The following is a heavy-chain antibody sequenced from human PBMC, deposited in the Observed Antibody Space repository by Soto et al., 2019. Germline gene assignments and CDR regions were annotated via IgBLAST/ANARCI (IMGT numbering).Heavy chain of an antibody. CDR2: ISVDGSKK. CDR1: GFTFRNYG. V-gene: IGHV3-30*03. Sequence: QVQLVESGGGVVQPGRSLRLSCEASGFTFRNYGMYWVRQAPGKGLEWVAIISVDGSKKKYVDFVKGRFTVSRDNSRNTLYLEMNSLRAEDTAVYYCARDKDDYGDYGDYWGQGTLVTVSS. CDR3: ARDKDDYGDYGDY. J-gene: IGHJ4*02. D-gene: IGHD4-17*01.